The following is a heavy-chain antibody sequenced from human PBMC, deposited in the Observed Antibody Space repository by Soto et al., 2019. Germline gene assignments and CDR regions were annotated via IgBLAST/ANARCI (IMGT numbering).Heavy chain of an antibody. V-gene: IGHV1-18*01. J-gene: IGHJ4*02. Sequence: ASVKVSCKASGYTFTNYGFNWVRQAPGQGLEWMGWIGAYNGNTNYAQKFQGRVTMTTDTSTSTGYMELRSLRSDDTAAYYCARGYGDYVLGLDYWGQGTLVTVSS. CDR3: ARGYGDYVLGLDY. CDR2: IGAYNGNT. CDR1: GYTFTNYG. D-gene: IGHD5-12*01.